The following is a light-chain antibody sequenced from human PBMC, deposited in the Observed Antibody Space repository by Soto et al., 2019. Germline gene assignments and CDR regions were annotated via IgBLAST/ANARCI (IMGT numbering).Light chain of an antibody. CDR2: AAS. J-gene: IGKJ1*01. CDR3: QQSYSNPLT. V-gene: IGKV1-39*01. CDR1: QSISSY. Sequence: DIQMTQSPSSLSASVGDRVTITCRASQSISSYLNWYQQKPGKAPKLLIYAASSLQSGVPSRFSGSGSGTYFTLTITSLQPEDFATYYCQQSYSNPLTFGQGTKMEIK.